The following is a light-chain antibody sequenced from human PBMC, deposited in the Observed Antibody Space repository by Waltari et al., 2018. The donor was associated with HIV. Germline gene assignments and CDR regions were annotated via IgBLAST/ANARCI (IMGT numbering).Light chain of an antibody. CDR3: GTWDNSLSAWV. CDR1: TSIIGNNF. CDR2: DNK. J-gene: IGLJ3*02. Sequence: QSVLTQPPSVSAAPGQKVTISCSGSTSIIGNNFVSWYQQFPGTAPKLLIYDNKKRPSGMPDRVSGSRSGTSATLGITGLQTGDEAEYYCGTWDNSLSAWVFGGGTKVTVL. V-gene: IGLV1-51*01.